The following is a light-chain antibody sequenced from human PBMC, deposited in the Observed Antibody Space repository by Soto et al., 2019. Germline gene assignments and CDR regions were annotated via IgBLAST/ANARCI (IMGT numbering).Light chain of an antibody. CDR2: AAS. V-gene: IGKV1-9*01. J-gene: IGKJ5*01. Sequence: DIQFTQSPAFLSAFVVDIVTITCRASQGISSSLAWYQQKPGEAPKLLIYAASTLQSGVPPRFSGSGSGTEFTLTISSLQPEDFASYYCQKLDNFPLTFGQGTRLEIK. CDR1: QGISSS. CDR3: QKLDNFPLT.